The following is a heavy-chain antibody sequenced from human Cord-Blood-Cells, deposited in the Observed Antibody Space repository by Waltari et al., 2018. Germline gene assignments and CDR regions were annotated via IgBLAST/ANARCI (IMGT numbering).Heavy chain of an antibody. V-gene: IGHV4-39*01. D-gene: IGHD3-3*01. CDR2: IYYSGST. CDR1: GGSISSSSYY. CDR3: ARSANDFWSGYYFDY. Sequence: QLQLQESGPGLVKPSETLSLTCTVSGGSISSSSYYWGWIRQPPGKGLEWNGSIYYSGSTYYPPSLKSRVTISVDTSKNQFSLKLSSVTSADTAVYYCARSANDFWSGYYFDYWGQGTLVTVSS. J-gene: IGHJ4*02.